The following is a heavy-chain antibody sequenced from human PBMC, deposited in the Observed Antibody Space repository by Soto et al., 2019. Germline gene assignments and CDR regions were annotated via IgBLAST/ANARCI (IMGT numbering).Heavy chain of an antibody. CDR1: GFTFSSYA. V-gene: IGHV3-23*01. D-gene: IGHD3-22*01. Sequence: GGSLRLSCAASGFTFSSYAMSWVRQAPGKGLEWVSAISGSGGSTYYADSVKGRFTISRDNSKNTLYLQMNSLRAEDTAVYYCARMMIVVVITQPYWYFDLWGRGTLVTVSS. CDR2: ISGSGGST. CDR3: ARMMIVVVITQPYWYFDL. J-gene: IGHJ2*01.